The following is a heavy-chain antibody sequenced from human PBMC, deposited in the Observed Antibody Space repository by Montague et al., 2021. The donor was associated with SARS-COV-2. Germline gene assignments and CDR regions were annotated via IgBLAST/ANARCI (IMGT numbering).Heavy chain of an antibody. D-gene: IGHD3-16*01. CDR3: ARANYYVMTSKAYAMDV. CDR1: GGSISCGGYY. J-gene: IGHJ6*02. Sequence: TLSLTCTVSGGSISCGGYYWSWVRQPPGKGLDWIGYIFYRGGTYYNPSLKSRASMSVDTSKIQFSLNLTSVTAADTAVYYCARANYYVMTSKAYAMDVWGQGTTVTVSS. V-gene: IGHV4-31*03. CDR2: IFYRGGT.